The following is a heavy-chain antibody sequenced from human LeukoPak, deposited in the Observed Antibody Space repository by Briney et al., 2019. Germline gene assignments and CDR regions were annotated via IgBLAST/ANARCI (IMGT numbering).Heavy chain of an antibody. CDR3: AKDTSEELLPYYFDY. V-gene: IGHV3-23*01. CDR1: GFTFSSYA. D-gene: IGHD1-26*01. Sequence: PGGSLRLSCAASGFTFSSYAMSWVRQAPGKGLEWVSAISGSGGSTYYADSVKGRFTISRDNSKNTLYLQMNSLRAEDTAVYYCAKDTSEELLPYYFDYWGQGTLVTVSS. J-gene: IGHJ4*02. CDR2: ISGSGGST.